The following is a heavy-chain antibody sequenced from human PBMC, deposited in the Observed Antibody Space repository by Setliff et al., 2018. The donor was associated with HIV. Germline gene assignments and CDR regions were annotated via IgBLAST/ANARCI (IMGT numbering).Heavy chain of an antibody. J-gene: IGHJ4*02. CDR1: GVTFSSYA. D-gene: IGHD1-7*01. CDR2: IIPILDIA. V-gene: IGHV1-69*10. CDR3: TRGYNWNYVLAY. Sequence: SVKVSCKASGVTFSSYAIAWVRQAPGQGLEWVGGIIPILDIANYAQRFQDRVTITADKSTSTAYMELSTLRSEDTAVYFCTRGYNWNYVLAYWGQGTLVTVSS.